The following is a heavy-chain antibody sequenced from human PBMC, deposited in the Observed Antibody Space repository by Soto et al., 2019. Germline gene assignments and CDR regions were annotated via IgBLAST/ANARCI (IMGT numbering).Heavy chain of an antibody. CDR1: GGSFSGYY. CDR2: INHSGST. Sequence: LSLTCAVYGGSFSGYYWSWIRQPPGKGLEWIGEINHSGSTNYNPSLKSRVTISVDTSRNQFSLKLSSVTAADTALYYCARDCSSSSCSVWHYWGQGTLVTVSS. J-gene: IGHJ4*02. D-gene: IGHD2-2*01. CDR3: ARDCSSSSCSVWHY. V-gene: IGHV4-34*01.